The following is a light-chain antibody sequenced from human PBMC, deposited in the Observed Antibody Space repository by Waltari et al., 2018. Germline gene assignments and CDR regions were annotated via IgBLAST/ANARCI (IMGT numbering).Light chain of an antibody. CDR2: DVN. Sequence: QSALSQPASVSGSPGQSFTISCTGASSDVGGHDYVSWYQQHPGKAPNLIIRDVNNRPSGVSNRFSGSKSGNTASLTISGLQAEDEADYYCSSYSTSSSLILFGEGTKVTVL. CDR1: SSDVGGHDY. V-gene: IGLV2-14*03. J-gene: IGLJ2*01. CDR3: SSYSTSSSLIL.